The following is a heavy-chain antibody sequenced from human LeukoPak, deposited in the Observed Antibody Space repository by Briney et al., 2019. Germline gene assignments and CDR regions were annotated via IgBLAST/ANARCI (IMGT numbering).Heavy chain of an antibody. V-gene: IGHV3-23*01. CDR1: GFTFSIYD. CDR2: ISRSGGST. J-gene: IGHJ4*02. CDR3: SKKGQAEDYGKPG. D-gene: IGHD4-17*01. Sequence: PGGSLRLSCAASGFTFSIYDMYWVRQAPGKGLECISVISRSGGSTYYADSVKGRFTISRDISKNTLYLQMNSLRVEDTAVYFCSKKGQAEDYGKPGWGQGTLVTVSS.